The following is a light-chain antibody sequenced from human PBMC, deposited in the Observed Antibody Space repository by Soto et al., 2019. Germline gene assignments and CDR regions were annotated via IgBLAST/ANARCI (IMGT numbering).Light chain of an antibody. CDR2: SNN. Sequence: QSVLTQPPSASGTPGQRVTISCSGSRSSIGSNTVNWYQHLPGTAPKLLIYSNNHRPSGVPDRFSASKTGASASLAISGLQSEDEGDYYCCSYAGSYPYVFGTGTKLTVL. CDR1: RSSIGSNT. CDR3: CSYAGSYPYV. V-gene: IGLV1-44*01. J-gene: IGLJ1*01.